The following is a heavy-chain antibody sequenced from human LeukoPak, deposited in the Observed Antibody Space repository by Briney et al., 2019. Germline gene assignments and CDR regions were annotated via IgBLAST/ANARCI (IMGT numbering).Heavy chain of an antibody. D-gene: IGHD2-2*01. CDR3: AGHRIVVVPAAEANYYYGMDV. CDR1: GGSISSGGYY. J-gene: IGHJ6*02. CDR2: IYYSGST. Sequence: SETLSLTCTVSGGSISSGGYYWSWIRQHPGKGLEWIGYIYYSGSTYYNPSLKSRVTISVDTSKNQFSLKLSSVTAADTAVYYCAGHRIVVVPAAEANYYYGMDVWGQGTTVTVSS. V-gene: IGHV4-39*01.